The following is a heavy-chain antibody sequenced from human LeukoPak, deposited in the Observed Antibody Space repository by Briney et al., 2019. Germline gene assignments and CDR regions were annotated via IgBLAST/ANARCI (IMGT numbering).Heavy chain of an antibody. CDR1: GFTFSSYG. J-gene: IGHJ5*02. Sequence: GGSLRLSCAASGFTFSSYGMHWVRQAPGKGLEWVAFIRYDGSNKYYADSVKGRFTISRDNSKNTLYLQMNSLRAEDTAVYYCAKEYYGSGSYRMLNWFDPWGQGTLVTVSS. D-gene: IGHD3-10*01. V-gene: IGHV3-30*02. CDR3: AKEYYGSGSYRMLNWFDP. CDR2: IRYDGSNK.